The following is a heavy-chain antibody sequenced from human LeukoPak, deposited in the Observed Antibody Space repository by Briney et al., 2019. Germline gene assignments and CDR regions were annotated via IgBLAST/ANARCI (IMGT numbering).Heavy chain of an antibody. CDR2: INPNSGGT. J-gene: IGHJ5*02. D-gene: IGHD3-10*01. CDR1: GYTFTGYY. V-gene: IGHV1-2*02. CDR3: ARARVWFGEFHDWFDP. Sequence: GASVKVSCKASGYTFTGYYMHWVRQAPGQGLEWMGWINPNSGGTNYAQKLQGRVTMTRDTSISTAYMELSRLRSDDTAVYYCARARVWFGEFHDWFDPWGQGTLVTVSS.